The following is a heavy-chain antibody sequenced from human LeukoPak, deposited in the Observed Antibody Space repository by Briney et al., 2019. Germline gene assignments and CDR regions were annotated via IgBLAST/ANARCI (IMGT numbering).Heavy chain of an antibody. CDR1: GYTFTSYG. D-gene: IGHD2-15*01. J-gene: IGHJ4*02. Sequence: ASVKVSCKASGYTFTSYGISWVRQAPGQGLEWMGWISAYNGNTNYAQKLQGRVTMTTDISTSTAYMELRSLRSDDTAVYYCAREGDCSGGSCCWETDYWGQGTLVTVSS. V-gene: IGHV1-18*01. CDR3: AREGDCSGGSCCWETDY. CDR2: ISAYNGNT.